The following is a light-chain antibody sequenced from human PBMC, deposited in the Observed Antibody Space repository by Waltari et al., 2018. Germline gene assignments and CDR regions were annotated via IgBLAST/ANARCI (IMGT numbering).Light chain of an antibody. CDR3: QQYGTSPRT. J-gene: IGKJ2*01. CDR1: RSVRSNY. Sequence: EIVLTQSPGTLSLSPGERATLSCRASRSVRSNYVAWYQQKPGQAPRLLIYGASSRATGIPDRFSGSGSGTDFILSISRLEAEDFAVYYCQQYGTSPRTFGQGTKLEIK. V-gene: IGKV3-20*01. CDR2: GAS.